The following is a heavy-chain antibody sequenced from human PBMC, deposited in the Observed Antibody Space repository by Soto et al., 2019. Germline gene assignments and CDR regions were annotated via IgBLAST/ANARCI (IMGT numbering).Heavy chain of an antibody. CDR2: INPSGGST. Sequence: ASVKVSCKASGYTFTSYYMHWVRQAPGQGLEWMGIINPSGGSTSYAQKFQGRVTMTRDTSTSTVYMELSSLRSEDTAVYYCARNYLAASTWYLPGGGMDVWGQGTTVTVSS. CDR3: ARNYLAASTWYLPGGGMDV. V-gene: IGHV1-46*01. D-gene: IGHD6-13*01. J-gene: IGHJ6*02. CDR1: GYTFTSYY.